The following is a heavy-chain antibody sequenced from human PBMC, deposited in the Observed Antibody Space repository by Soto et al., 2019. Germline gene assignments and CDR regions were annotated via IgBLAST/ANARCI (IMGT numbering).Heavy chain of an antibody. J-gene: IGHJ6*02. CDR3: VQSRCGGDCLQSYSSHSYYGLDV. V-gene: IGHV2-5*02. CDR2: IYWDDDK. D-gene: IGHD2-21*02. Sequence: QITLKESGPTLVKPTQTLTLTCTFSGFSLSTIGVGVGWIRQPPGKALEWLALIYWDDDKRYSPSLKSRLTVTKDTSKNQVVLTRTTMDPVDTATYYCVQSRCGGDCLQSYSSHSYYGLDVWGQGNTVTVSS. CDR1: GFSLSTIGVG.